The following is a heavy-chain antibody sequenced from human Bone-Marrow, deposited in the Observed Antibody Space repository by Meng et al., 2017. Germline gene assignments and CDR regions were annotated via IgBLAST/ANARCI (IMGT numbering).Heavy chain of an antibody. V-gene: IGHV3-21*01. CDR1: GFTFSSSW. CDR3: ARDLKSGDYYFDY. Sequence: GESLKISCAASGFTFSSSWMDWVRQAPGKGLEWVSSISSSSSYIYYADSVKGRFTISRDNAKNSLYLQMNSLRAEDTAVYYCARDLKSGDYYFDYWGQGTLVTVSS. J-gene: IGHJ4*02. CDR2: ISSSSSYI. D-gene: IGHD2-21*01.